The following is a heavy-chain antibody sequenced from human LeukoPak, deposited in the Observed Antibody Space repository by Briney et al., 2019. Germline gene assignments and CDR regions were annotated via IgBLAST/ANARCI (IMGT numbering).Heavy chain of an antibody. CDR1: GFTFSSYA. CDR3: ARDGQRWLQLTEYYFDY. J-gene: IGHJ4*02. Sequence: GGSLRLSCAASGFTFSSYAMHWVRQAPGKGLEWVAVISYDGSNKYYADSVKGRFTVSRDNSKNTLYLQMNSLRAEDTAVYYCARDGQRWLQLTEYYFDYWGQGTLVTVSS. D-gene: IGHD5-24*01. V-gene: IGHV3-30-3*01. CDR2: ISYDGSNK.